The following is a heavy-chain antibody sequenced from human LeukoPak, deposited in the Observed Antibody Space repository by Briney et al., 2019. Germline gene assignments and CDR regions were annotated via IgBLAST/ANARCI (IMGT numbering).Heavy chain of an antibody. CDR1: GFTFSSYA. V-gene: IGHV3-30-3*01. Sequence: GGSLRLSCAASGFTFSSYAMHWVRQAPGKGLEWVAVISYDGSNKYYADSVKGRFTISRDNSKNTLYLQMNSLRAEDTAVYYCARGKRYSGSYFDYWGQGTLVTVSS. D-gene: IGHD1-26*01. J-gene: IGHJ4*02. CDR3: ARGKRYSGSYFDY. CDR2: ISYDGSNK.